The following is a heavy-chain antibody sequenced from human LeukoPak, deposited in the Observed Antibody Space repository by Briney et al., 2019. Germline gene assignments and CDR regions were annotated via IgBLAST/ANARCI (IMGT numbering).Heavy chain of an antibody. V-gene: IGHV4-59*07. J-gene: IGHJ6*03. D-gene: IGHD5-18*01. CDR2: IYDTGST. CDR3: ARGPGNSYYPYYYMDV. Sequence: PSDTLSLTCTVSGGSISSFYWSWIRQPPGKGPDWIGYIYDTGSTNYNPSPNYNPSLKSRVTISIDTSRNQFSLNLSSVTAADTAVYYCARGPGNSYYPYYYMDVWGKGTTVTVSS. CDR1: GGSISSFY.